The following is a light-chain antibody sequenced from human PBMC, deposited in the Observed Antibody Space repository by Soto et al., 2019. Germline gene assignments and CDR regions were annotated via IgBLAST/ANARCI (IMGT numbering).Light chain of an antibody. CDR1: QGISSY. J-gene: IGKJ1*01. CDR2: PAS. CDR3: QQLNSYPRT. V-gene: IGKV1-9*01. Sequence: DIQLTQAPSFLYASVGDRVTITCRASQGISSYLAWYQQKPGKAPKLLIYPASTLQSGVPSRFSGSGSGTEFTLTISSLQPEDFATYYCQQLNSYPRTFGQGTKVEIK.